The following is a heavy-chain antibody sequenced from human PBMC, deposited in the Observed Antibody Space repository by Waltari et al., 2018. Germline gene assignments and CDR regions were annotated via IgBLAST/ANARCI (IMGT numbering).Heavy chain of an antibody. CDR1: GGPITTFPYF. V-gene: IGHV4-39*07. CDR2: FSYNGNT. CDR3: ARGLGAIY. D-gene: IGHD2-21*01. Sequence: QLQMQESGPGLVRPSETLSLTCAVSGGPITTFPYFWGWIRQPPGKGLEWIASFSYNGNTYYNPSLKSRVTISGDTSKNQFSLLLSSVTAADTAVYYCARGLGAIYWGHGTLVTVSS. J-gene: IGHJ4*01.